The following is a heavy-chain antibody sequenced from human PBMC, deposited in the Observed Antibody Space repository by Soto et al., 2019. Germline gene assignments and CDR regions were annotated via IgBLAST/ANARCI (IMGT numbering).Heavy chain of an antibody. CDR3: ARDRDLYDSSGFDYYGMDV. CDR2: IYYSGST. CDR1: GGSISSYY. Sequence: SETLSLTCTVSGGSISSYYWGWIRQPPGKGLEWIGYIYYSGSTNYNPSLKSRVTISVDTSKNQFSLKLSSVTAADTAVYYCARDRDLYDSSGFDYYGMDVWGQGTTVTVSS. J-gene: IGHJ6*02. D-gene: IGHD3-22*01. V-gene: IGHV4-59*01.